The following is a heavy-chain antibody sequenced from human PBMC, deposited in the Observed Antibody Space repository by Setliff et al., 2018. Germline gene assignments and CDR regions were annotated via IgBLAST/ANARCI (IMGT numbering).Heavy chain of an antibody. Sequence: GASVKVSCKASGYTFTSYAFSWVRQAPGQGLEWMGWISAYNGNTSYAQKFQGRVTMTRDTSTSTVYMELSSLRSEDTAVYYCAREAKRNVVVVVAATPVYWGQGTLVTVSS. V-gene: IGHV1-18*01. CDR1: GYTFTSYA. D-gene: IGHD2-15*01. CDR2: ISAYNGNT. J-gene: IGHJ4*02. CDR3: AREAKRNVVVVVAATPVY.